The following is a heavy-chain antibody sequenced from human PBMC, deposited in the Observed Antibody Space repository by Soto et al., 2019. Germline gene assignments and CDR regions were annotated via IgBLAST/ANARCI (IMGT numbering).Heavy chain of an antibody. CDR2: ISAYNGNT. Sequence: ASVKVSCKASGYTFTSYCMSWGRQAPGQGLEWMGWISAYNGNTNYAQKLQGRVTMTTDTSTSTVYMHLSGLTSGDTATYYCASWSCWNPLYYHGMDVWGQGTTVTVSS. V-gene: IGHV1-18*04. CDR1: GYTFTSYC. J-gene: IGHJ6*02. CDR3: ASWSCWNPLYYHGMDV. D-gene: IGHD1-1*01.